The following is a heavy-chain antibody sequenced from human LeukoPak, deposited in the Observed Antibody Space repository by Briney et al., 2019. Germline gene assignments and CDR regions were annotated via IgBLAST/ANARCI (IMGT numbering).Heavy chain of an antibody. V-gene: IGHV4-39*01. CDR1: GGSISSSDYD. CDR2: IYYSGTT. CDR3: ARLFPSCTKTTCDFDY. D-gene: IGHD2-8*01. Sequence: PSETLSLTCTVSGGSISSSDYDWGWIRQPAGKALEWIGSIYYSGTTYYNPPLKSRVTISVDASKDQVSLKLNSVTAADTAVYYCARLFPSCTKTTCDFDYWGQGILVSVSS. J-gene: IGHJ4*02.